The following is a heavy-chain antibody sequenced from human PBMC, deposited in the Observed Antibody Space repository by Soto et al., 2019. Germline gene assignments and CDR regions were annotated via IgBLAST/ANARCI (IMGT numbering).Heavy chain of an antibody. CDR3: ARDQGSARGSGSYSSYYGMDV. CDR2: IYYSGST. D-gene: IGHD3-10*01. J-gene: IGHJ6*02. CDR1: GGSISSYY. Sequence: SETLSLTCTVSGGSISSYYWSWIRQPPGKGLEWIGYIYYSGSTNYNPSLKSRVTISVDTSKNQFSLKLSSVTAADTAVYYCARDQGSARGSGSYSSYYGMDVWGQGTTVTVSS. V-gene: IGHV4-59*01.